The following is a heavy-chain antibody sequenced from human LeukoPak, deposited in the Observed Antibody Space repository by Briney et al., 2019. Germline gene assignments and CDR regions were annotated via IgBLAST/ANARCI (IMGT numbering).Heavy chain of an antibody. D-gene: IGHD3-9*01. CDR1: GFTFSSYA. Sequence: GGSLRLSCAASGFTFSSYAMHWVRQAPGKGLEWVAVISYDGSNKYYADSVKGRFTISRDNSKNTLYLQMNSLRAEDTAVYYCARNDAYYDILTGLDYWGQGTLVTVPS. CDR3: ARNDAYYDILTGLDY. J-gene: IGHJ4*02. V-gene: IGHV3-30*04. CDR2: ISYDGSNK.